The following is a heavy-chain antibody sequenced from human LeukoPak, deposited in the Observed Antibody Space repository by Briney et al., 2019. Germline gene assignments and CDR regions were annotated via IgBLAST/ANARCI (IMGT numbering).Heavy chain of an antibody. CDR1: GFSLSTSGVG. CDR2: IYCDDDK. CDR3: AHSAGAKYCSGGSCFHR. D-gene: IGHD2-15*01. J-gene: IGHJ5*02. V-gene: IGHV2-5*02. Sequence: SGPTLVNPTQTLTLTCTFSGFSLSTSGVGVGWIRQPPGKALEWLALIYCDDDKRYSPSLKSRLTITKDTSKNQVVLIMTNMDPVDTATYYCAHSAGAKYCSGGSCFHRWGQGTLVTVSS.